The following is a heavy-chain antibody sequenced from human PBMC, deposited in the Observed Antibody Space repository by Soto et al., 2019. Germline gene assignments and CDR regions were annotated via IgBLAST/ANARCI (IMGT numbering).Heavy chain of an antibody. Sequence: SFSVTCADYGGPFSGYYWSWIRQPPGKGLEWIGEINHSGSTNYNPSLKSRVTISVDTSKNQFSLKLSSVTAADTAVYYCARRGYSSSPGVDYRGPGT. CDR3: ARRGYSSSPGVDY. V-gene: IGHV4-34*01. CDR1: GGPFSGYY. CDR2: INHSGST. D-gene: IGHD6-6*01. J-gene: IGHJ4*02.